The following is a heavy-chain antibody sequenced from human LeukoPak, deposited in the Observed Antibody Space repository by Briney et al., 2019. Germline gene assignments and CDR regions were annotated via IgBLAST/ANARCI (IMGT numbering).Heavy chain of an antibody. CDR2: IYYSGST. Sequence: SETLSLTCTVSGGSISTYYWNWIRQPPGKGLEWIGYIYYSGSTNYNPSLKSRVTISVDTSKNQFSLNLSSVTVADTAVYYCARSPTVTILFDYWGQGTLVTVSS. CDR1: GGSISTYY. CDR3: ARSPTVTILFDY. V-gene: IGHV4-59*01. J-gene: IGHJ4*02. D-gene: IGHD4-17*01.